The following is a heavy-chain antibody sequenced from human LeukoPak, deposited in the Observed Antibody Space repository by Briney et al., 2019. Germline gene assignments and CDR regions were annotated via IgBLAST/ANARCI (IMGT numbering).Heavy chain of an antibody. CDR3: ARDPGDIVLMVYATPYYYSGMDF. J-gene: IGHJ6*04. CDR1: GFTFSSYW. V-gene: IGHV3-7*01. Sequence: GGSLRLSCAASGFTFSSYWMSWVRQAPGKGLEWVANIKQDGSEKYYVDSVKGRFTISRDNAKNSLYLQMNSLRAEDTAVYYCARDPGDIVLMVYATPYYYSGMDFGGKGTTVTVSS. D-gene: IGHD2-8*01. CDR2: IKQDGSEK.